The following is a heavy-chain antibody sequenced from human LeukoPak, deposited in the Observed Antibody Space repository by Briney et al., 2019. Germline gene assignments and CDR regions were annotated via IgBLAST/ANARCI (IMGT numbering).Heavy chain of an antibody. V-gene: IGHV3-15*01. CDR1: GFTFSNAW. Sequence: RPGGSLRLSCAASGFTFSNAWMSWVRQAPGKGLEWVGRIKSKTDGGTTDYAAPVKGRFTTSRDDSKNTLYLQMNSLKTEDTAVYYCTIAIGAPYYDFWSGYYDYYYGMDVWGQGTTVTVSS. D-gene: IGHD3-3*01. CDR3: TIAIGAPYYDFWSGYYDYYYGMDV. J-gene: IGHJ6*02. CDR2: IKSKTDGGTT.